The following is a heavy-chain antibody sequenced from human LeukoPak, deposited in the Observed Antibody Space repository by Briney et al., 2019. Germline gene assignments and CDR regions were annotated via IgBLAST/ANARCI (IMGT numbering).Heavy chain of an antibody. CDR1: GGSISSYY. J-gene: IGHJ4*02. Sequence: SETLSLTCTVSGGSISSYYWSWIRQPPGKGLEWIGYIYYSGSTNYNPSLKSRVTISVDTSKNQFSLKLSSVTAADTAVFYCAWTPQGDNYFDYWGQGHLVTVSS. V-gene: IGHV4-59*08. CDR2: IYYSGST. CDR3: AWTPQGDNYFDY. D-gene: IGHD3-9*01.